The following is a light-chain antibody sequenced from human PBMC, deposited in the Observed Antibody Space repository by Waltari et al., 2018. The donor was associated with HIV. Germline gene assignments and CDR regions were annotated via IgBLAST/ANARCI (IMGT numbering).Light chain of an antibody. V-gene: IGLV2-14*01. CDR2: DVS. CDR3: SSYTSSSTRVV. J-gene: IGLJ2*01. CDR1: SSDVGGYNY. Sequence: QSALTQPASVSGSPGQTIPISCTETSSDVGGYNYVTWYKQHQGQAPKLMIYDVSKRPSGVSNRFSGSKSGNTASLTISGLQAEDEADYYCSSYTSSSTRVVFGGGTKLTVL.